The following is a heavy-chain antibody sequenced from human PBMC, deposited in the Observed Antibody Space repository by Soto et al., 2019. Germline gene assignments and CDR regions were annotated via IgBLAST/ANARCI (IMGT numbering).Heavy chain of an antibody. CDR1: GGSISSGGYY. CDR2: IYYSGST. CDR3: ARENGDSSGALDY. D-gene: IGHD3-22*01. Sequence: SETLSLTCTVSGGSISSGGYYWSRIRQHPGKGLEWIGYIYYSGSTYYNPSLKSRVTISVDTSKNQFSLKLSSVTAADTAVYYCARENGDSSGALDYWGQGTLVTVSS. V-gene: IGHV4-31*03. J-gene: IGHJ4*02.